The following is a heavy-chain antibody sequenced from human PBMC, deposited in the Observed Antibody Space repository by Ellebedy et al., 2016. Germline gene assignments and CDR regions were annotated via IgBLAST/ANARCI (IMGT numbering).Heavy chain of an antibody. CDR2: IVVGSGNT. Sequence: SVKVSCXASGFTFTSSAMQWVRQARGQRLEWIGWIVVGSGNTNYAQKFQERVTITRDMSTSTAYMELSSLRSEDTAVYYCAADSGYDYVVGYYYYGMDVWGQGTTVTVSS. V-gene: IGHV1-58*02. J-gene: IGHJ6*02. CDR1: GFTFTSSA. CDR3: AADSGYDYVVGYYYYGMDV. D-gene: IGHD5-12*01.